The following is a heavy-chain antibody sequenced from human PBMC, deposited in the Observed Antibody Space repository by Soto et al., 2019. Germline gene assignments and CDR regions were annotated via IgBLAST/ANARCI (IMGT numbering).Heavy chain of an antibody. V-gene: IGHV4-34*01. Sequence: QVQLQQWGAGLLKPSETLSLTCAVYGGSFSGYYWSWIRQPPGKGLEWLGEINHSGSTNYNPSLESRVTISVDTSKIQCSLNLSSVAAADTAVYYCARGVVNYYDSSGYYLLDYWGQGTLVTVSS. CDR2: INHSGST. CDR1: GGSFSGYY. D-gene: IGHD3-22*01. J-gene: IGHJ4*02. CDR3: ARGVVNYYDSSGYYLLDY.